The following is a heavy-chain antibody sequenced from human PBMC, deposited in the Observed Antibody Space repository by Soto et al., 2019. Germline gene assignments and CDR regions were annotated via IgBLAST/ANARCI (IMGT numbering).Heavy chain of an antibody. D-gene: IGHD3-22*01. V-gene: IGHV3-23*01. CDR3: AKASGDITMIVVVITTTFFDY. CDR2: ISGSGGST. Sequence: GSLRLSCAASGFTFSSYAMSWVRQAPGKGLEWVSAISGSGGSTYYADSVKGRFTISRDNSKNTLYLQMNSLRAEDTAVYYCAKASGDITMIVVVITTTFFDYWGQGTMVTVSS. CDR1: GFTFSSYA. J-gene: IGHJ4*02.